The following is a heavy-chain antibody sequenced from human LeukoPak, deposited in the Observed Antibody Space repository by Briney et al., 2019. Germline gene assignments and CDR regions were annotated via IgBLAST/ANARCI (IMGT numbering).Heavy chain of an antibody. CDR1: GFTFSSFA. CDR2: MSGTGDNI. Sequence: GGSLRLSCAASGFTFSSFALSWVRQAPGKGLEWVSFMSGTGDNIYYAASVKGRFTISRDNSKNTLYLQMNSLRAEDTAVYFCAKGNTLTGDLYDNWGQGTLVTVSS. J-gene: IGHJ4*02. D-gene: IGHD3-9*01. V-gene: IGHV3-23*01. CDR3: AKGNTLTGDLYDN.